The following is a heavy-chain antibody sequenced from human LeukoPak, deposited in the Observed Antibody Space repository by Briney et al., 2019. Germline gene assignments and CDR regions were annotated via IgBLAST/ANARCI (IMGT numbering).Heavy chain of an antibody. Sequence: GGSLRLSCAASGFTFSSYAMHWVRQAPCKGLEWVAVISYDGSNKYYADSVKGRFTISRDNSKNTLYLQMNSLRAEDTAVYYCARPYSIAVAEDAFDIWGQGTMVTVSS. V-gene: IGHV3-30-3*01. CDR2: ISYDGSNK. D-gene: IGHD6-19*01. CDR1: GFTFSSYA. J-gene: IGHJ3*02. CDR3: ARPYSIAVAEDAFDI.